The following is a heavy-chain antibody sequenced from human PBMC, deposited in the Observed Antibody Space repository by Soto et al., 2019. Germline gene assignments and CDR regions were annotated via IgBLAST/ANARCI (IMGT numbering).Heavy chain of an antibody. CDR2: IWYDGSNK. CDR1: GFTFSSYG. Sequence: GGSLRLSCAASGFTFSSYGMHWVRQAPGKGLEWVAVIWYDGSNKYYADSVKGRFTISRDNSKNTLYLQMNSLRAEDTAVYYCARDSPNCSGGSCYFGNFDYWGQGTLVTVSS. CDR3: ARDSPNCSGGSCYFGNFDY. J-gene: IGHJ4*02. D-gene: IGHD2-15*01. V-gene: IGHV3-33*01.